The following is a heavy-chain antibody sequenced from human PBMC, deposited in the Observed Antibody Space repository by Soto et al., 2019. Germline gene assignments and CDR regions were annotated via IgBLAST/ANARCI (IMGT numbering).Heavy chain of an antibody. V-gene: IGHV3-33*01. D-gene: IGHD2-2*01. CDR2: IWYDGSNK. CDR3: ARGRVVVPAAIAVYYYYYGMDV. J-gene: IGHJ6*02. CDR1: GFTFSSYG. Sequence: GGSLRLSCAASGFTFSSYGMHWVRQAPGKGLEWVAVIWYDGSNKYYADSVKGRFTIPRDNSKNTLYLQMNSLRAEDTAVYYCARGRVVVPAAIAVYYYYYGMDVWGQGTTVTVSS.